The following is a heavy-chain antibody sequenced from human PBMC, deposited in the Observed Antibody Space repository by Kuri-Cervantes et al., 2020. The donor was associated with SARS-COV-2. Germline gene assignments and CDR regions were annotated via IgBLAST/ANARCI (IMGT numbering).Heavy chain of an antibody. CDR2: IRPSGGSK. J-gene: IGHJ4*02. D-gene: IGHD6-19*01. V-gene: IGHV3-11*04. CDR3: ARDLRLRKSLDY. Sequence: GESLKISCAASGFPFNDYYFTWIRQAPGKGLEWVSSIRPSGGSKYYADSVKGRFTISRDNAKNSLYLQMSSLRAEDTAVYYCARDLRLRKSLDYWGQGTLVTVSS. CDR1: GFPFNDYY.